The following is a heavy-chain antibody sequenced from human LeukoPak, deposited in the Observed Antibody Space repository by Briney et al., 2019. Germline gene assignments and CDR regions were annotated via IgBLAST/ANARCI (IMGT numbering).Heavy chain of an antibody. CDR2: IKQDGSEK. Sequence: GGSLRLSCAASGFTFSSYWMSWVRQAPGKGLEWVANIKQDGSEKYYVDSVKGRFTISRDNAKNSLYLQMNSLRAEDTAVYYCAKGEIWFGELLSPRFDYWGQGTLVTVSS. CDR1: GFTFSSYW. CDR3: AKGEIWFGELLSPRFDY. V-gene: IGHV3-7*01. D-gene: IGHD3-10*01. J-gene: IGHJ4*02.